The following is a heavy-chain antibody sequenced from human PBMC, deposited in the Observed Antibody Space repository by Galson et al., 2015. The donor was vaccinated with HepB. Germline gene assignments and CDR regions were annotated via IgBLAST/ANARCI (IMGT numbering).Heavy chain of an antibody. Sequence: SETLSLTCTVSGGSISPDYWSWIRQPPGKGPEWIGYTTYSGNTNYNPSLKSRVTISVDTSKNQFSLNLNSVTAADTAVYYCARHGVIGTNNRKNWFDPWGQGALVTVSS. CDR3: ARHGVIGTNNRKNWFDP. CDR2: TTYSGNT. V-gene: IGHV4-59*08. CDR1: GGSISPDY. D-gene: IGHD1-20*01. J-gene: IGHJ5*02.